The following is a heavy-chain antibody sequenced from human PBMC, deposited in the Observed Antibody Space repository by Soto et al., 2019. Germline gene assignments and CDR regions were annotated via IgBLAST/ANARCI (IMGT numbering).Heavy chain of an antibody. J-gene: IGHJ5*02. D-gene: IGHD6-13*01. CDR3: ARRAAAGTGWFDP. CDR2: IYHSGST. Sequence: QVQLQESGPGLVKPSGTLSLTCAVSGGSISSSNWWSWVRQPPGKGLEWIGEIYHSGSTDYNASLKSLVTRSVDKSKNQFSRKLSSVTASDTSVYYCARRAAAGTGWFDPWGQGTLVTVS. V-gene: IGHV4-4*02. CDR1: GGSISSSNW.